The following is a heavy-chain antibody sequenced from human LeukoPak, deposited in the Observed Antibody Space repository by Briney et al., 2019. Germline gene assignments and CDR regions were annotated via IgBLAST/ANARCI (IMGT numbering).Heavy chain of an antibody. CDR2: ISGSGGST. CDR3: AKGHDYVWGSYRPFDY. V-gene: IGHV3-23*01. D-gene: IGHD3-16*02. CDR1: GFTVSSYA. Sequence: GGSLRLSCAASGFTVSSYAMSWLRQAPGQGLEWVSAISGSGGSTYYAASVKGRFTISRDHSKNTLYLQMNSLRAEDTAVYCCAKGHDYVWGSYRPFDYWGQGTLVTVSS. J-gene: IGHJ4*02.